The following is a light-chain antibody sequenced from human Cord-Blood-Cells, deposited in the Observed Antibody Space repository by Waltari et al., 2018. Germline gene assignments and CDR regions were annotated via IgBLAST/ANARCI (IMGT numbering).Light chain of an antibody. CDR2: DAS. CDR3: QQRSNWGIT. CDR1: QSVSSY. V-gene: IGKV3-11*01. Sequence: EIVLTQSPATLSLSPGERATLSCRASQSVSSYLAWYQQKPGQAPRLLIYDASNRATGIPARFSGSGSGTDCTLTISSLEPEDFAVYYGQQRSNWGITFGQGTRLEIK. J-gene: IGKJ5*01.